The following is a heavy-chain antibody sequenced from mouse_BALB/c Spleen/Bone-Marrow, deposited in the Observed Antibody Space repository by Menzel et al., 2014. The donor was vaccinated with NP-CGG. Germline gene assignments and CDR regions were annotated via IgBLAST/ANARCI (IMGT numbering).Heavy chain of an antibody. CDR3: ARDGSWFAY. J-gene: IGHJ3*01. Sequence: EVKLVESGGGLVQPGGSLRLSCATSGFTFTDYYMSWVRQPPGKALEWLGFIRNKANGYTTEYSASVKGRFTISRDNSQSILYLQMNTLGAEDSATYYCARDGSWFAYWGQGTLVTVSA. V-gene: IGHV7-3*02. CDR2: IRNKANGYTT. CDR1: GFTFTDYY.